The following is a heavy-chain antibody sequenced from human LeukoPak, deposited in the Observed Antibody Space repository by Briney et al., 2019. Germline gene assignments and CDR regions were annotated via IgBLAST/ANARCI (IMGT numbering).Heavy chain of an antibody. CDR3: ARVRFCGGSCYGQYYFDY. Sequence: SCTVSGGSVSSGSYYWSWIRQPPGKGLEWIGYTYYSGSTNYNPSLKSRVTISVDTSKNQFSLKLSSVTAADTAVYYCARVRFCGGSCYGQYYFDYWGQGTLVTVSS. J-gene: IGHJ4*02. CDR1: GGSVSSGSYY. CDR2: TYYSGST. V-gene: IGHV4-61*01. D-gene: IGHD2-15*01.